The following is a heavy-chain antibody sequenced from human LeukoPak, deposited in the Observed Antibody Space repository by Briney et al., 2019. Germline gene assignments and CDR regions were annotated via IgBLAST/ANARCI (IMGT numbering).Heavy chain of an antibody. D-gene: IGHD3-22*01. CDR2: ISGSGGST. V-gene: IGHV3-23*01. Sequence: PGGSLRLSCAASGFTFSSYAMSWVRQAPGKGLEWVSAISGSGGSTYYADSVKGRFTISRDNSKNTLYLQMNSLRAEDTAVYYCAKAPTRGYYYDSSEDYWGQGTLVTVSS. J-gene: IGHJ4*02. CDR3: AKAPTRGYYYDSSEDY. CDR1: GFTFSSYA.